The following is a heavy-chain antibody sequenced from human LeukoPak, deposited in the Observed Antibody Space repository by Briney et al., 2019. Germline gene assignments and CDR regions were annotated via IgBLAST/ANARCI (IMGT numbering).Heavy chain of an antibody. V-gene: IGHV1-2*02. Sequence: ASVKVSCKASGYTFTGYYMHWVREAPGQGLEWMGWIKPNSGGTNYAQKFQGRVTMTRDTSISTAYMELSRLRSDDTAVYYCARGQSSTSWQGKNYYYYYGMDVWGQGTTVTVSS. CDR2: IKPNSGGT. CDR3: ARGQSSTSWQGKNYYYYYGMDV. CDR1: GYTFTGYY. D-gene: IGHD2-2*01. J-gene: IGHJ6*02.